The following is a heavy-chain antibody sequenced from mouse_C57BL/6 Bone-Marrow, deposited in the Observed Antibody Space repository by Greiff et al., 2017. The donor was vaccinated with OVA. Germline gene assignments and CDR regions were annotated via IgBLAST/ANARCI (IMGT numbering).Heavy chain of an antibody. D-gene: IGHD1-1*01. CDR2: IYPRSGNT. J-gene: IGHJ1*03. CDR3: ARENLYYGSRDWYFDV. V-gene: IGHV1-81*01. Sequence: QVQLQQSGAELARPGASVKLSCKASGYTFTSYGISWVKQRPGQGLEWIGEIYPRSGNTYYNEKFKGKATLTADKSSSTAYMELRSLTSEDSAVYFCARENLYYGSRDWYFDVWGTGTTVTVSS. CDR1: GYTFTSYG.